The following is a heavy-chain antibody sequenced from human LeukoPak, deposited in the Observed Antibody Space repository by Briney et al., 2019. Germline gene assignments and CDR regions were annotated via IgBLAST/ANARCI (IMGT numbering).Heavy chain of an antibody. Sequence: ASVKVSCKASGYTFTSHGISWVRQAPGQGLEWMGWISAYNGNTNYAQKLQGRVTMTTDTSTSTAYMELRSLRSDDTAVYYCASSQTYSSSWFSPYYFDYWGQGTLVTVSS. CDR1: GYTFTSHG. CDR3: ASSQTYSSSWFSPYYFDY. J-gene: IGHJ4*02. CDR2: ISAYNGNT. V-gene: IGHV1-18*01. D-gene: IGHD6-13*01.